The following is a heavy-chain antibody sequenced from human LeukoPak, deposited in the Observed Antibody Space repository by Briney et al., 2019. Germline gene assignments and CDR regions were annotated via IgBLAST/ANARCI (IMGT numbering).Heavy chain of an antibody. V-gene: IGHV3-48*03. CDR1: GFTFSSYE. CDR2: ISSSGSTI. J-gene: IGHJ4*02. CDR3: ARQSIVVVPAEIDY. D-gene: IGHD2-2*01. Sequence: PGGSLRLSCAASGFTFSSYETNWVRQAPGKGLEWASYISSSGSTIYYADSVKGRFTISRDNAKNSLYLQMNSLRAEDTAVYYCARQSIVVVPAEIDYWGQGTLVTVSS.